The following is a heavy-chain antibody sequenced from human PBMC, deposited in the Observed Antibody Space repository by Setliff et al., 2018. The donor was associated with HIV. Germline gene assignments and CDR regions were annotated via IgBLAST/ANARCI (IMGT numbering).Heavy chain of an antibody. Sequence: GGSLRLSCAASGFTFSDYYMSWIRQAPGKGLEWVSYISYSGSTIYYADSVKGRFTISRDNSKNTLHLQMNSLRAEDTAVYYCAKAPPYYYYMDVWGKGTTVTVSS. V-gene: IGHV3-11*04. CDR3: AKAPPYYYYMDV. CDR1: GFTFSDYY. CDR2: ISYSGSTI. J-gene: IGHJ6*03.